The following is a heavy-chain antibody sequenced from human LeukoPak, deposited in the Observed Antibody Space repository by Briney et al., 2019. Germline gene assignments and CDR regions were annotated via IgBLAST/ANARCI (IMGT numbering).Heavy chain of an antibody. CDR2: ISRSGRST. CDR1: GFTFSNYG. Sequence: GGSLRLSCAASGFTFSNYGMTWVRQAPGKGLEWVSAISRSGRSTYYADSMRGRFTTSRDNSKNTLYLQMNSMRAEDTAVYYCAKGWGAVAGTFFFDYWGQGNMVTVSS. D-gene: IGHD6-19*01. CDR3: AKGWGAVAGTFFFDY. J-gene: IGHJ4*02. V-gene: IGHV3-23*01.